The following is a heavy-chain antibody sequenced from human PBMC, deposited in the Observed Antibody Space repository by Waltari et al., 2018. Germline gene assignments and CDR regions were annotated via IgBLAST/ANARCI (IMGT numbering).Heavy chain of an antibody. CDR2: IYYSGST. J-gene: IGHJ4*02. CDR3: ARRDCSGGSCYSGGYY. D-gene: IGHD2-15*01. V-gene: IGHV4-39*01. Sequence: QLQLQESGPGLVKPSETLSLTCTVSGGSISSSSYYWGWIRQPPGKGLEWIGSIYYSGSTSYNPSLKSRVTISVDTSKNQFSLKLSSVTAADTAVYYCARRDCSGGSCYSGGYYWGQGTLVTVSS. CDR1: GGSISSSSYY.